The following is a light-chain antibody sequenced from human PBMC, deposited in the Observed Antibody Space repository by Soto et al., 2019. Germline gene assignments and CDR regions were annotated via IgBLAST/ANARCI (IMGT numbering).Light chain of an antibody. CDR1: SSDVGGYNY. CDR2: EVS. J-gene: IGLJ2*01. CDR3: SSYRSSSTPVV. V-gene: IGLV2-14*01. Sequence: QSVLTQPASVSGSPGQSITISCTGTSSDVGGYNYVSWYQQHPGKAPKLMIYEVSNRPSGVSNRFSGSKSGNTASLTISGLQAEDEAEYYCSSYRSSSTPVVFGGGTKVTVL.